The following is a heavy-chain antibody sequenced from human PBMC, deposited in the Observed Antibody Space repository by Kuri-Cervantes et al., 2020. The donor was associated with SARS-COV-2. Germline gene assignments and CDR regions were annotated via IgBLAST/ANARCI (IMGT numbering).Heavy chain of an antibody. J-gene: IGHJ4*02. V-gene: IGHV1-69*04. CDR3: ARELYGLADY. CDR1: GGTFSSYA. Sequence: SVKVSCKASGGTFSSYAISWVRQAPGQGLEWMGRIIPILGTANYAQKFQGRVTITADKSTSTVYMELSSLRSEDTAVYYCARELYGLADYWGQGTLVTVSS. CDR2: IIPILGTA. D-gene: IGHD3-10*01.